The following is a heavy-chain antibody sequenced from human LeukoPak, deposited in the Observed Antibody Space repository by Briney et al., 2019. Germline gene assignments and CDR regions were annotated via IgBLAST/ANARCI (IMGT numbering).Heavy chain of an antibody. V-gene: IGHV3-23*01. CDR1: GFTFNNYA. J-gene: IGHJ4*02. CDR2: ISSSSGNT. CDR3: AKGRTSCGGDCYSSYRLFDY. Sequence: GGSLRLSCAASGFTFNNYAMSWVRQAPGKGLERVSAISSSSGNTYYADSVKGRFTISRDNSRDTLYLQMNSLRAEDTAVYYCAKGRTSCGGDCYSSYRLFDYWGRGTLVTVSS. D-gene: IGHD2-21*02.